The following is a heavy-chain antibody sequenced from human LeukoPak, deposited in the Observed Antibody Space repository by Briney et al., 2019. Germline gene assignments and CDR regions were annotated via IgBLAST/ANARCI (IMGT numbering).Heavy chain of an antibody. CDR2: IYYSGST. D-gene: IGHD6-19*01. CDR3: ARGDSVAGTSDFDY. V-gene: IGHV4-59*01. CDR1: GGSISSYY. J-gene: IGHJ4*02. Sequence: KPSETLSLTCTVSGGSISSYYWSWIRQPPGKGLEWIGYIYYSGSTNYNPSLKSRVTISVDTFKNQFSLKLSSVTAADTAVYYCARGDSVAGTSDFDYWGQGTLVTVSS.